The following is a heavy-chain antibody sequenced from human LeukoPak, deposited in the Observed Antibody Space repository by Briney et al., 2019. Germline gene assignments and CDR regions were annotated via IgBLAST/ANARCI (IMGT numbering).Heavy chain of an antibody. CDR3: ARGRAGPYYYYYYYMDV. J-gene: IGHJ6*03. V-gene: IGHV1-46*01. CDR1: GYTFTSYY. Sequence: ASVKVSCKASGYTFTSYYMHWVRQAPGQGLEWMGIINPSGGRTSYAQKFQGRVTMTRDMSTSTAYMELSSLRSEDTAVYYCARGRAGPYYYYYYYMDVWGKGTTVTVSS. CDR2: INPSGGRT.